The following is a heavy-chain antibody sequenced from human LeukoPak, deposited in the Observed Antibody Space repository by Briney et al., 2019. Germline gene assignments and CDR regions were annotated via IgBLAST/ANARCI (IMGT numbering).Heavy chain of an antibody. V-gene: IGHV3-33*01. CDR1: GFTFSSYG. Sequence: PGGSLRLSSAASGFTFSSYGMHWVRQAPGKGLEWVAVIWYDGSNKYYADSVKGRFTISRDNSKNTLYLQMNSLRAEDTAVYYCAREGLHIVVDPHNDAFDIWGQGTMVTVSS. J-gene: IGHJ3*02. D-gene: IGHD2-21*01. CDR3: AREGLHIVVDPHNDAFDI. CDR2: IWYDGSNK.